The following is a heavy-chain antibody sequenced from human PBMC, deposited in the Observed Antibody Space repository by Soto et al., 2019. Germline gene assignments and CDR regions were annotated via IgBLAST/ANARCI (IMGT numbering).Heavy chain of an antibody. CDR2: IIPILNIA. J-gene: IGHJ6*02. D-gene: IGHD6-6*01. CDR3: ARRPHGMDV. CDR1: GGTFSNYT. V-gene: IGHV1-69*02. Sequence: QVHLVQSGAEVKKPGSSVKVSCKASGGTFSNYTINWVRQAPGQGLEWMGRIIPILNIANYAQNFQGRVTITADKSPSTAYMELSSVRSEDTAIYYCARRPHGMDVWGQGTTVTVSS.